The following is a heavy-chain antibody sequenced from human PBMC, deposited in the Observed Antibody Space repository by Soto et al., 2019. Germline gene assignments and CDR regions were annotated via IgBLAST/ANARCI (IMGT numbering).Heavy chain of an antibody. Sequence: LSLTCTVSGGSISSGGYYWSWIRQYPGKGLEWIGYIYYSGSTYYNPSLKSRVTISVDTSKNQFSLKLSSVTAADTAVYYCARDREAGYYYYGMDVWGQGTTVTGSS. CDR3: ARDREAGYYYYGMDV. CDR1: GGSISSGGYY. V-gene: IGHV4-31*03. CDR2: IYYSGST. D-gene: IGHD6-25*01. J-gene: IGHJ6*02.